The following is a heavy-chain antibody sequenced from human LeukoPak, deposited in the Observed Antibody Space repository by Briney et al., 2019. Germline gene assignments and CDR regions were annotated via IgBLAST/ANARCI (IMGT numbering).Heavy chain of an antibody. V-gene: IGHV5-51*01. Sequence: GESLKISCKGSRYSFTSYWMGRVRQMPGKGLEWMGIIYPGDSDTRYSPSFQGQVTISADKSISTAYLQWSSLRASDTAMYYCARLVQSIAGFDYWGQGTLVTVSS. CDR3: ARLVQSIAGFDY. CDR2: IYPGDSDT. CDR1: RYSFTSYW. J-gene: IGHJ4*02. D-gene: IGHD6-6*01.